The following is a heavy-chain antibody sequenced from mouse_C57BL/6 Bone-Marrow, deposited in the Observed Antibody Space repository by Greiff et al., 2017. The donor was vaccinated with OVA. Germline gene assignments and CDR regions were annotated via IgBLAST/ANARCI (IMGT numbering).Heavy chain of an antibody. CDR1: GFSLSTFGMG. J-gene: IGHJ3*01. V-gene: IGHV8-8*01. CDR3: ARIGIYYDYPWFAY. CDR2: IWWDDDK. D-gene: IGHD2-4*01. Sequence: QVQLQQSGPGILQPSQTLSLTCSFSGFSLSTFGMGVGWIRQPSGKGLEWLAHIWWDDDKYYNPALQSRLTISKDTSKNQVFLKIANVDTADTATYYCARIGIYYDYPWFAYWGQGTLVTVSA.